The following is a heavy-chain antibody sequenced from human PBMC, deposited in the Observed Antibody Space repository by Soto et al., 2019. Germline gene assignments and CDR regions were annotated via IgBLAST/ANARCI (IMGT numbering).Heavy chain of an antibody. D-gene: IGHD6-13*01. CDR3: ARADHSSSWYGNWFDP. Sequence: ASVKVSCKASGYTFTSYDISWVRQATGQGLEWMGWMNPNSGNTGYAQKFQGRVTMTRNTSISTAYMELSSLRSEDTAVYYCARADHSSSWYGNWFDPWGQGTLVTVSS. CDR2: MNPNSGNT. CDR1: GYTFTSYD. J-gene: IGHJ5*02. V-gene: IGHV1-8*01.